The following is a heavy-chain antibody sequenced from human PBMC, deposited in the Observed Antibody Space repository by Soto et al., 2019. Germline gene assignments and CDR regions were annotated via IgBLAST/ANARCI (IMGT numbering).Heavy chain of an antibody. D-gene: IGHD3-10*01. Sequence: QVQLVESGGGVVQPRRSLRLSCAASGFTFSSYGMHWVRQAPGKGLEWVAVIWYDGSNKYYADSVKGRFTISRDNSKNTLYLQMNSLRAEDTAVYYCARDVGFGELFPFDYWGQGTLVTVSS. V-gene: IGHV3-33*01. J-gene: IGHJ4*02. CDR1: GFTFSSYG. CDR3: ARDVGFGELFPFDY. CDR2: IWYDGSNK.